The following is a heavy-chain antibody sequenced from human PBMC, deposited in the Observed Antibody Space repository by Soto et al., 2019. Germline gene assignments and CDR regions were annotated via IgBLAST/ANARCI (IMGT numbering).Heavy chain of an antibody. V-gene: IGHV3-49*04. CDR2: IRSKAYGGTT. CDR3: TGDGYNLLSNFDY. Sequence: PGGSLRLSCTASGFTFGDYAMSWVRQAPGKGLEWVGFIRSKAYGGTTEYAASVKGRFTISRDDSKSIAYLQMNSLKTEDTAVYYCTGDGYNLLSNFDYWGQGTLVTVSS. D-gene: IGHD5-12*01. CDR1: GFTFGDYA. J-gene: IGHJ4*02.